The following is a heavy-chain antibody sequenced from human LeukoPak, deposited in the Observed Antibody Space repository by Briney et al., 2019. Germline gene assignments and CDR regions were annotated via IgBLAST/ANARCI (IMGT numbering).Heavy chain of an antibody. CDR3: ARVALRNIAAAANFDY. Sequence: SETLSLTCTVSGYSITSGYYWGWIRQPPGKGLEWIGSIYHSGSTYYNPSLKSRVTISVDTSKNQFSLKLSSVTAADTAVYYCARVALRNIAAAANFDYWGQGTLVTVSS. J-gene: IGHJ4*02. V-gene: IGHV4-38-2*02. CDR2: IYHSGST. CDR1: GYSITSGYY. D-gene: IGHD6-13*01.